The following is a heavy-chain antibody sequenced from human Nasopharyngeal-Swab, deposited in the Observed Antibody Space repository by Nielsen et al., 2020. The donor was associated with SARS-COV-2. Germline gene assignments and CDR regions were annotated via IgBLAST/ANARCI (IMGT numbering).Heavy chain of an antibody. CDR3: ARDQDYYDFWSGYLSSYGMDV. CDR1: GGSISSYY. V-gene: IGHV4-59*12. D-gene: IGHD3-3*01. Sequence: SETLSLTYTVSGGSISSYYWSWIRQPPGKGLEWIGYIYYSGSTNYNPSLKSRVTMSVDTSKNQFSLKLSSVTAADTAVYYCARDQDYYDFWSGYLSSYGMDVWGQGTTVTVSS. CDR2: IYYSGST. J-gene: IGHJ6*02.